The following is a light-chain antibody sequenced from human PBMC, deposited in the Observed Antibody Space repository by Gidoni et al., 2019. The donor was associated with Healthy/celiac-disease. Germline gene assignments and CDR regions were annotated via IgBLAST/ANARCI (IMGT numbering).Light chain of an antibody. CDR2: WAS. Sequence: DLVMTQSPDSLAVSLGERATINCKSSQRVLYSSNNKNYLAWYQQKPGQPPKLLIYWASTRESGVPDRFSGRGSGTDFTLTISSLQAEDVAVYYCQQYYSTPPSFGQGTKLEIK. V-gene: IGKV4-1*01. J-gene: IGKJ2*03. CDR1: QRVLYSSNNKNY. CDR3: QQYYSTPPS.